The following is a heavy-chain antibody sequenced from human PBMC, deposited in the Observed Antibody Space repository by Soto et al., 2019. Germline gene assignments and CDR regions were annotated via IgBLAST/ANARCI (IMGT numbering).Heavy chain of an antibody. J-gene: IGHJ4*02. CDR3: AKDLRPDGVWDFDY. V-gene: IGHV3-23*01. CDR2: INSGGRT. CDR1: GFTFSSYT. D-gene: IGHD4-17*01. Sequence: GGSLRLSCAASGFTFSSYTMNWVRQAPGKGLEWVSGINSGGRTYYADSVKGRFTISRDDSKNALYLQIISLRAEDTAVYYCAKDLRPDGVWDFDYWGQGTLVTVSS.